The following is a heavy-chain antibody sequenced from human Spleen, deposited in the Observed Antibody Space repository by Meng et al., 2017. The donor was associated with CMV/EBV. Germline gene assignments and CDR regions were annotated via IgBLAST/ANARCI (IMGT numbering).Heavy chain of an antibody. Sequence: GGSLRLSCAASEFTFSSYSMNWVRQAPGKGLEWVSSISSSSSYIYYADSVKGRFTISRDNAKNSLYLQMNSLRAEDTAVYYCARSPGYCSSTSCLSTYWGQGTLVTVSS. CDR3: ARSPGYCSSTSCLSTY. J-gene: IGHJ4*02. V-gene: IGHV3-21*01. CDR2: ISSSSSYI. CDR1: EFTFSSYS. D-gene: IGHD2-2*01.